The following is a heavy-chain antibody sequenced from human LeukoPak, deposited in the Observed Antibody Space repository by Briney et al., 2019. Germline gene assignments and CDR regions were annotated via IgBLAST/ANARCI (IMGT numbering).Heavy chain of an antibody. CDR1: GFTLSSYL. J-gene: IGHJ6*03. CDR3: ATVRSNYYYYMDV. CDR2: IKQDGSEK. Sequence: GGSLRLSCAASGFTLSSYLMTWVRQAPGKGLEWVANIKQDGSEKYYVDSVKGRFTISRDNAKNSLYLQMNSLRAEDTAVYYCATVRSNYYYYMDVWGKGTTVTVSS. V-gene: IGHV3-7*01. D-gene: IGHD1-14*01.